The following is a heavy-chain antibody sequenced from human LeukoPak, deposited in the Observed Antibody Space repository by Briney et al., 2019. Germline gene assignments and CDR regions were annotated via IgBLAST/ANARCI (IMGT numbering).Heavy chain of an antibody. CDR2: ISAYNGNT. V-gene: IGHV1-18*01. CDR3: ARITYYDFWSGYSAYFDY. D-gene: IGHD3-3*01. J-gene: IGHJ4*02. CDR1: GYTFTSYG. Sequence: ASVKVSCKASGYTFTSYGISWVRQAPGQGLEWMGWISAYNGNTNYAQKLQGRGRMTTDTSTSTAYMELRSLRSDDTAVYYGARITYYDFWSGYSAYFDYWRQGTLVTVSS.